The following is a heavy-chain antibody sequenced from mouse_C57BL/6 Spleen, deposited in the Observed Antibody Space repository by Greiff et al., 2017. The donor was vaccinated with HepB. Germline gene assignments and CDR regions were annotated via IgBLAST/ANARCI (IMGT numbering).Heavy chain of an antibody. J-gene: IGHJ3*01. CDR2: IYPGSGNT. CDR1: GYTFTDYY. V-gene: IGHV1-76*01. D-gene: IGHD4-1*01. Sequence: VQLQQSGAELVRPGASVKLSCKASGYTFTDYYINWVKQRPGQGLEWIARIYPGSGNTYYNEKFKGKATLTAEKSSSTAYMQLSSLTSEDSAVYFCARQTWDLAWFAYWGQGTLVTVSA. CDR3: ARQTWDLAWFAY.